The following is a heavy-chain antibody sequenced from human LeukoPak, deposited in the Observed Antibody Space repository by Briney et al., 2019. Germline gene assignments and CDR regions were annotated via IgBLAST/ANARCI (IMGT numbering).Heavy chain of an antibody. V-gene: IGHV4-39*07. CDR1: GGSISSSSHY. CDR3: ARGGFSGSYYVY. CDR2: VYYSGST. Sequence: SETLSLTCTVSGGSISSSSHYWGWIRQPPGKGLEWIGNVYYSGSTYYNPSLKSRVTISLYTSKSQFSLRLSSVTAADTAVYYCARGGFSGSYYVYWGQGTLVTVSS. J-gene: IGHJ4*02. D-gene: IGHD1-26*01.